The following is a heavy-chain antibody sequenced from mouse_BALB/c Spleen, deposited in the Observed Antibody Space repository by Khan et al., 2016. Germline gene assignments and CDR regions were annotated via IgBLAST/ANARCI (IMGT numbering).Heavy chain of an antibody. Sequence: EVELVESGGGLVKPGGSLKLSCAASGYTFSSYAMSWVRQTPEKRLEWVATISSGGSYTYYPDIVKGQFTISRDNAKNTLYLQMSSLRSEDTAMYYCARPPYDYDYAMDYWGQGTSVTVSS. D-gene: IGHD2-4*01. CDR1: GYTFSSYA. CDR2: ISSGGSYT. CDR3: ARPPYDYDYAMDY. V-gene: IGHV5-9-3*01. J-gene: IGHJ4*01.